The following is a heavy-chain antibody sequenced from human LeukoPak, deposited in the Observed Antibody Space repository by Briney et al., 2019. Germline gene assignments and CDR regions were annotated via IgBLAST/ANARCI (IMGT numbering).Heavy chain of an antibody. CDR2: ISSSSSTI. CDR1: GLTFSSYS. V-gene: IGHV3-48*01. Sequence: PGGSLRLSCAASGLTFSSYSMNWVRQAPGKGLEWVSYISSSSSTIYYADSVKGRFTISRDNAKNSLYLQMNSLRAEDTAVYYCATRVDWLLWGQGTLVTVSS. CDR3: ATRVDWLL. J-gene: IGHJ4*02. D-gene: IGHD3-9*01.